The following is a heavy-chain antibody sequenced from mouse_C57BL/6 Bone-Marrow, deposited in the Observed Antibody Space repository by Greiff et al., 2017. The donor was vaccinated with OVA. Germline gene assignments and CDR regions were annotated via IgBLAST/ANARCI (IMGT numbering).Heavy chain of an antibody. D-gene: IGHD1-1*01. V-gene: IGHV1-47*01. CDR2: FHPYNDDT. J-gene: IGHJ1*03. CDR3: ARGGLLRSDWYFDV. Sequence: VQLVESGAELVKPGASVKMSCKASGYTFTTYPIEWMKQNHGKSLEWIGNFHPYNDDTKYNEKFKGKATLTVEKSSSTVYLELSRLTSDDSAVYYCARGGLLRSDWYFDVWGTGTTVTVSS. CDR1: GYTFTTYP.